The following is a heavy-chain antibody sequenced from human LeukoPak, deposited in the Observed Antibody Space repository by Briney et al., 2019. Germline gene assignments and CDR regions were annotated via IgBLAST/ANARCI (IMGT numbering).Heavy chain of an antibody. CDR2: IRYDATDK. Sequence: PGGSLRLSCAASGFTYSSYGMQWIRQAPGKGLEWVAFIRYDATDKHYADSVKGRFTISRDNSKNTLYLQMNSLRTEDTAVYYCAKGSDSFDYWGQGTLVTVSS. D-gene: IGHD6-25*01. J-gene: IGHJ4*02. CDR3: AKGSDSFDY. CDR1: GFTYSSYG. V-gene: IGHV3-30*02.